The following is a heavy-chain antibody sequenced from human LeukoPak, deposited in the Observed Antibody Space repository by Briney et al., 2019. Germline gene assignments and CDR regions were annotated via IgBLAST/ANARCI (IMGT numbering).Heavy chain of an antibody. CDR2: INHSGST. J-gene: IGHJ1*01. CDR3: ARGVVVVVAATGEAEYFQH. D-gene: IGHD2-15*01. Sequence: SETLSLTCAVYGGSFSGYYWSWIRQPPGKGLEWIGEINHSGSTNYNPSLKSRVTISLDTSKNQFSLKLSSVTAADTAVYYCARGVVVVVAATGEAEYFQHWGQGTLVTVSS. V-gene: IGHV4-34*01. CDR1: GGSFSGYY.